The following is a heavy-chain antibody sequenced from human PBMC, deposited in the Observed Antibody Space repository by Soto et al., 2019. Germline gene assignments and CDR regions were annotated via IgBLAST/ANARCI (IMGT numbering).Heavy chain of an antibody. CDR2: ISAYNGNT. V-gene: IGHV1-18*01. CDR1: GYTFTSYG. J-gene: IGHJ5*02. CDR3: ARAGFWSGYYINNWFDP. D-gene: IGHD3-3*01. Sequence: ASVKVSCKASGYTFTSYGISWVRQAPRQGLEWMGWISAYNGNTNYAQKLQGRVTMTTDTSTSTAYMELRSLRSDDTAVYYCARAGFWSGYYINNWFDPWGQGTLVTVSS.